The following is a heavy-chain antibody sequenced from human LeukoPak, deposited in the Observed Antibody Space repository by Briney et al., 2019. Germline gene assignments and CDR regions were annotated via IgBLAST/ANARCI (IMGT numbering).Heavy chain of an antibody. CDR1: GFTFATYC. D-gene: IGHD2-8*01. CDR3: AKGKRRQMADDAFDI. V-gene: IGHV3-23*01. J-gene: IGHJ3*02. CDR2: ISGSGGST. Sequence: PGGSLRLSCAASGFTFATYCMSWVRQAPGKGLEWVSGISGSGGSTYYADSVKGRFTISRDNSKNTLYLEMDSLRAEDTAVYYCAKGKRRQMADDAFDIWGQGTLVTVSP.